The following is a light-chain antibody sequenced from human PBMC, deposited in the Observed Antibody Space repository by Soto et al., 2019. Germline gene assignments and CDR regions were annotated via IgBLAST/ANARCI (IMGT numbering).Light chain of an antibody. CDR1: QSFSSSY. CDR3: QHCGSALFT. Sequence: EIVLTQSPGTLSLSPGERATLSCRASQSFSSSYLAWYQQKPGQAPRLLIYGASSRATGIPDRFSGSGSGTDFTLTISSLEPEDFAVYYCQHCGSALFTFGLGTKVDVK. V-gene: IGKV3-20*01. J-gene: IGKJ3*01. CDR2: GAS.